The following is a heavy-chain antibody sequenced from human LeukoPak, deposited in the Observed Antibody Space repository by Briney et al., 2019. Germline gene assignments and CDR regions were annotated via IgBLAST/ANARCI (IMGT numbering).Heavy chain of an antibody. CDR2: ISGSGGST. CDR1: GFTCSSYA. Sequence: PGGSLRLSCAASGFTCSSYAMSWVRQAPGKGLEWVSAISGSGGSTYYADSVKGRFTISRDNSKNTLYLQMNSLRAEDTAVYYCAKGPYCSGGSCYAGYFDYWGQGTLVTVSS. J-gene: IGHJ4*02. V-gene: IGHV3-23*01. CDR3: AKGPYCSGGSCYAGYFDY. D-gene: IGHD2-15*01.